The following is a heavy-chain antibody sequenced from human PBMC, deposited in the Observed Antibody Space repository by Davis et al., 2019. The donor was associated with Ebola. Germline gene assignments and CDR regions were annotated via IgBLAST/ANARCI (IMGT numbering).Heavy chain of an antibody. J-gene: IGHJ6*03. CDR1: GFTFSSYG. Sequence: PGGSLRLSCAASGFTFSSYGMHWVRQAPGKGLEWVAVISYDGSNKYYADSVKGRFTISRDNSKNTLYLQMNSLRAEDTAVYYCAREEVERGYYYMDVWGKGTTVTVSS. CDR2: ISYDGSNK. CDR3: AREEVERGYYYMDV. V-gene: IGHV3-30*03.